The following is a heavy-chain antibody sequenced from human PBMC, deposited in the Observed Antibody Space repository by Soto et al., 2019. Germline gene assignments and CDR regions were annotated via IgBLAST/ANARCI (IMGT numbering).Heavy chain of an antibody. CDR3: ARGCGSGSYCAAFDY. CDR2: ISAYNGNT. Sequence: ASVKVSCKASGYTFTRYGISWVRQAPGQGLEWMGWISAYNGNTNYAQKLQGRVTMTTDTSTSTAYMELRSLRSDDTAVYYCARGCGSGSYCAAFDYWGQGTLVTVSS. D-gene: IGHD3-10*01. V-gene: IGHV1-18*04. J-gene: IGHJ4*02. CDR1: GYTFTRYG.